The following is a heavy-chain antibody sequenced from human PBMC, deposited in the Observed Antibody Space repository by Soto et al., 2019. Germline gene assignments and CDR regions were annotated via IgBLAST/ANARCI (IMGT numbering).Heavy chain of an antibody. D-gene: IGHD4-17*01. J-gene: IGHJ4*02. CDR1: GYTFTIYW. CDR3: ARPANTVADHFDL. Sequence: PGGSLKISCRVSGYTFTIYWIGWGRQMPWKGLEWMGIIYPSDSDTRYSPSFQGQVTISADQSINTAYLQWDSLKASDTAIYYCARPANTVADHFDLWGQGTPVTVSS. V-gene: IGHV5-51*01. CDR2: IYPSDSDT.